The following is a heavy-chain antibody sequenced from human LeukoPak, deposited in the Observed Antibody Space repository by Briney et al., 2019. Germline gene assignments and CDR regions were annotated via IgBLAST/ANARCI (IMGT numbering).Heavy chain of an antibody. CDR3: ARASSYSNAFDI. CDR1: GGSFSGYY. V-gene: IGHV4-34*01. D-gene: IGHD5-18*01. Sequence: SETLSLTCAVYGGSFSGYYWSWIRQPPGKGLEWIGEINHSGSTNYNPSLKSRVTISVDTSKNQFSLNLSSVTAADTAVYYCARASSYSNAFDIWGQGTMVTVSS. J-gene: IGHJ3*02. CDR2: INHSGST.